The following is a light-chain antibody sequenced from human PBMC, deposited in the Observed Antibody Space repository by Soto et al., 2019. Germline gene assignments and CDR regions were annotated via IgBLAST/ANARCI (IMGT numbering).Light chain of an antibody. J-gene: IGKJ2*01. CDR2: SAS. CDR1: QSVSTS. CDR3: QQYIHGYT. Sequence: EVVMSQSPATLSVFPGERVTLSCRASQSVSTSLAWYQQKPGQAPRLLMYSASTRATGIPARFSGSGSGTEFPLTISSLESEDFAVYYCQQYIHGYTFGQGTELEIK. V-gene: IGKV3-15*01.